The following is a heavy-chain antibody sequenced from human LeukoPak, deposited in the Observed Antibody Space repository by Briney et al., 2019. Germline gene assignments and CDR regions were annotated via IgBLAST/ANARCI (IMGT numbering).Heavy chain of an antibody. Sequence: PSETLSLTCTVSGGSINSDYWTWVRQPPGKGLEWIAYINYSGDTNYNPSLESRVTIPIDTSKNQFSLKLNSVTAADTAVYYCAKLGRSPVLFIYHALDSWGQGSLVAVSS. CDR2: INYSGDT. V-gene: IGHV4-59*01. CDR1: GGSINSDY. J-gene: IGHJ4*02. D-gene: IGHD4/OR15-4a*01. CDR3: AKLGRSPVLFIYHALDS.